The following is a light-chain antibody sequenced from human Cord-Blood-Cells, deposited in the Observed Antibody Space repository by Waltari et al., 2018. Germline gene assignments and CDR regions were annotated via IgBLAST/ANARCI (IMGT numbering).Light chain of an antibody. V-gene: IGLV3-27*01. J-gene: IGLJ3*02. Sequence: SYELTQPSSVSVSPGQTARITCSGEVLAQKYARWFQQKPGQAPVLVIYKDSERPSGIPERFSGSSSGTTVTLTISGAQVEDEADYYCYSAADNNWVFGGGTKLTVL. CDR2: KDS. CDR1: VLAQKY. CDR3: YSAADNNWV.